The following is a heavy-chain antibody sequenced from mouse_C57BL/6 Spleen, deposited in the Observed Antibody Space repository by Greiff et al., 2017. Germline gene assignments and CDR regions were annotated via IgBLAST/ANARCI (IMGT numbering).Heavy chain of an antibody. Sequence: VQLQQSGAELVTPGASVKLSCTASGFNIKDYYMHWVKQRTEQGLEWIGRIDPEDGETKYAPNFQGKATITADTSSNTAYLQLSSLTSEDTAVYDCARAHYYGSAMDYWGQGTSVTVAS. CDR3: ARAHYYGSAMDY. V-gene: IGHV14-2*01. CDR2: IDPEDGET. J-gene: IGHJ4*01. D-gene: IGHD1-1*01. CDR1: GFNIKDYY.